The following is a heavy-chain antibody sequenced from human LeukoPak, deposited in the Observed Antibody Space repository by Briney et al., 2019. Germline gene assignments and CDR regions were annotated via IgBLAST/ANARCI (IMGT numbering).Heavy chain of an antibody. V-gene: IGHV3-48*03. J-gene: IGHJ6*04. CDR3: AELGITMIGGV. D-gene: IGHD3-10*02. CDR1: GFTFDDYG. CDR2: ISSSGSTI. Sequence: GGSLRLSCAASGFTFDDYGMSWVRQAPGKGLEWVSYISSSGSTIYYADSVRGRFTISRDNAKNSLYLQMNSLRAEDTAVYYCAELGITMIGGVWGKGTTVTISS.